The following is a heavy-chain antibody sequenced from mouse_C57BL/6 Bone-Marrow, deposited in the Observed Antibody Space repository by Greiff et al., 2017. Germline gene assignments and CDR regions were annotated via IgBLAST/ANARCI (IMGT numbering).Heavy chain of an antibody. CDR3: ARRRIYYDYDDAMDY. CDR1: GYTFTSYW. J-gene: IGHJ4*01. D-gene: IGHD2-4*01. Sequence: QVQLQQPGAELVKPGASVKLSCKASGYTFTSYWMHWVKQRPGQGLEWIGMIHPNSGSTNYNEKFKSKATLTVDKSSSTAYMQLSSLTSEESAVYYCARRRIYYDYDDAMDYWGQGTSVTVSS. V-gene: IGHV1-64*01. CDR2: IHPNSGST.